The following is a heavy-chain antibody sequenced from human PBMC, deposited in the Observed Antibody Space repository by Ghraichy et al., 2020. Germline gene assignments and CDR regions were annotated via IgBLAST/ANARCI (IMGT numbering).Heavy chain of an antibody. J-gene: IGHJ4*02. CDR3: ARDIGVVVNAD. CDR2: INPNSGVT. Sequence: ASVKVSCKTSGYTFTAYYLHWVRQAPGQGLEWMGWINPNSGVTNYAQKFQGRVTRTTDTSISTADMELSRLRSDDTAVYYCARDIGVVVNADWGQGTLVTVSS. CDR1: GYTFTAYY. D-gene: IGHD2-15*01. V-gene: IGHV1-2*02.